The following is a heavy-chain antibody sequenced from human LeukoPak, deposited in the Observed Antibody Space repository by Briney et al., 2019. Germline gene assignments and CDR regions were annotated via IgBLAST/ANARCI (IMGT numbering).Heavy chain of an antibody. D-gene: IGHD6-13*01. CDR3: ARIGYSSSSIDY. V-gene: IGHV3-7*01. CDR1: GFTFSRYW. Sequence: GGSLRLSCAASGFTFSRYWMSWVRQAPGKGLEWVANIKEDGTIKYYVDSVKGRLTIFRDNAKGSVFLQVNSLRAEDTAMYYCARIGYSSSSIDYWGQGTLVTVSS. J-gene: IGHJ4*02. CDR2: IKEDGTIK.